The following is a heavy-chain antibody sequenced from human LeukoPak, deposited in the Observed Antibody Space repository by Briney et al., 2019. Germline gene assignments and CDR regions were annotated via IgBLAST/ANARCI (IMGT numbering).Heavy chain of an antibody. CDR2: IWYDGSNK. CDR3: ARDPYSGSYYPDY. J-gene: IGHJ4*02. CDR1: GFTFSSYG. D-gene: IGHD1-26*01. Sequence: GGSLRLSCAASGFTFSSYGMHWVRQAPGKGLEWVAVIWYDGSNKYYADSVKGRFTISRDNSKNTLYLQMNSLRAEDTAVYYCARDPYSGSYYPDYWGQGTLVTVPS. V-gene: IGHV3-33*01.